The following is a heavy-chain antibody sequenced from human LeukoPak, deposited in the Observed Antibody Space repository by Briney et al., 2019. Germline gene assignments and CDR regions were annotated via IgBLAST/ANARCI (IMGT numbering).Heavy chain of an antibody. CDR2: IYTSGST. CDR3: ARGIYYGSGSYYTSHMDV. V-gene: IGHV4-61*02. Sequence: PSQTLSLTCTVSGGSISSGSYYWSWIRQPAGKGLEWIGSIYTSGSTNYNPSLKSRVTISVDTSKNQFSLKLSSVTAADTTVYYCARGIYYGSGSYYTSHMDVWGKGTTVTISS. J-gene: IGHJ6*03. D-gene: IGHD3-10*01. CDR1: GGSISSGSYY.